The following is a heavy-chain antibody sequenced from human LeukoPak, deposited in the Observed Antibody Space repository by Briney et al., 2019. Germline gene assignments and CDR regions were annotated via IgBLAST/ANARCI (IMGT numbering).Heavy chain of an antibody. CDR3: ARDPRALPSY. J-gene: IGHJ4*02. CDR1: GFTFSSYA. V-gene: IGHV3-23*01. CDR2: ISGSGGTT. Sequence: GGSLRLSCAASGFTFSSYAMTWVRQAPGKGLEWISLISGSGGTTYYTDSVKGRFTISRDNAKNSLYLQMNSLRAEDTAVYYCARDPRALPSYWGQGTLVTVSS.